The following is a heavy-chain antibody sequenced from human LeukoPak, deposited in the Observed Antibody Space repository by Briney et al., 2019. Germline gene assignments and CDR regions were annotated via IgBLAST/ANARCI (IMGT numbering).Heavy chain of an antibody. CDR2: ISPSGGGT. J-gene: IGHJ4*02. CDR1: GFTFSSYA. V-gene: IGHV3-23*01. D-gene: IGHD7-27*01. Sequence: GSLRLSCAASGFTFSSYAMSWVRQAPGKGLEWVSGISPSGGGTYYADSVKGRFTISRDDSKNTLSLQMNSLRVEDTAVYYCAQDLAWGAFDHWGQGTLVTVSS. CDR3: AQDLAWGAFDH.